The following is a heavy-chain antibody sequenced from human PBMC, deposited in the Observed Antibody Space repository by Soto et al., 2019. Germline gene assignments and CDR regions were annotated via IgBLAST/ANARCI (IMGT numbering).Heavy chain of an antibody. Sequence: QVQLQQWGAGLLKPSETLSLTCAVFGGSVNSGNYYWSWIRQPPGKGLEWIGEMSHSGGTHFNPSLKSRVPISVDTSKKQFSLKMSSVTAADTALYYCARVERGTATTVVDAFDIWGPGTMVTVSS. CDR3: ARVERGTATTVVDAFDI. CDR1: GGSVNSGNYY. J-gene: IGHJ3*02. V-gene: IGHV4-34*01. CDR2: MSHSGGT. D-gene: IGHD1-1*01.